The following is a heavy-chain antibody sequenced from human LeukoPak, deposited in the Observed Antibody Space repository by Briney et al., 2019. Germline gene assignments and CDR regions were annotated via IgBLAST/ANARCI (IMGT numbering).Heavy chain of an antibody. Sequence: PGGSLRLSCAASGFTFDDYTMHWVRQAPGKGLEWVSLISWDGGSTYYADSVKGRFTISRDNSKNSLYLQMNSLRTEDTALYYCAKDPAPIVGATTSYFDYWGQGTLVTVSS. D-gene: IGHD1-26*01. CDR3: AKDPAPIVGATTSYFDY. CDR1: GFTFDDYT. J-gene: IGHJ4*02. V-gene: IGHV3-43*01. CDR2: ISWDGGST.